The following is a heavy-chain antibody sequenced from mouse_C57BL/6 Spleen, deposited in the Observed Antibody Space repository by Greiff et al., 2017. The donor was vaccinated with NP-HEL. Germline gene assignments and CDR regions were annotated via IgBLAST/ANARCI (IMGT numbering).Heavy chain of an antibody. CDR2: ISSCSSTI. CDR3: ARAFESTTVVAHYFDY. D-gene: IGHD1-1*01. V-gene: IGHV5-17*01. CDR1: GFTFSDYG. J-gene: IGHJ2*01. Sequence: EVMLVESGGGLVKPGGSLKLSCAASGFTFSDYGMHWVRQAPEKGLEWVAYISSCSSTIYYADTVKGRFTFSRDNAKNTLFLQMTGLRSEDTAMYYCARAFESTTVVAHYFDYWGQGTTLTVSS.